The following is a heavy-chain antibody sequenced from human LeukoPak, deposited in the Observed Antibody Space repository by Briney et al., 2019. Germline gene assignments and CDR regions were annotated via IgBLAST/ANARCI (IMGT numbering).Heavy chain of an antibody. J-gene: IGHJ4*02. CDR2: ISGSSRHK. Sequence: GGSLRLSCAASGFTFSSYTVNWVRQAPGKGLGWVSSISGSSRHKYYADSVKGRFTISRDNAKNSLYLQMNSLRAEDTAVYYCARTANFAAGYYIDYWAREPWSPSPQ. V-gene: IGHV3-21*01. D-gene: IGHD6-13*01. CDR1: GFTFSSYT. CDR3: ARTANFAAGYYIDY.